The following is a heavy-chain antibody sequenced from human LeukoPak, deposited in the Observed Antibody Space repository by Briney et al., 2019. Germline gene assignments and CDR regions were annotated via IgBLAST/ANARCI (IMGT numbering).Heavy chain of an antibody. CDR3: ARHCSSTSCYWFDP. CDR1: GGSISSYY. J-gene: IGHJ5*02. Sequence: SETLSLTCTVSGGSISSYYWSWIRQPPGKGLEWVGYIYYSGSTNYNPSLKSRVTISVDTSKNQFSLKLSSVTAADTAVYYCARHCSSTSCYWFDPWGQGTLVTVSS. V-gene: IGHV4-59*01. D-gene: IGHD2-2*01. CDR2: IYYSGST.